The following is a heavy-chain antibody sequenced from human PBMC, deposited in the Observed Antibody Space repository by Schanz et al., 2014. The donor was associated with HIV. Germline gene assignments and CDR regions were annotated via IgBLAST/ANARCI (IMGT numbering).Heavy chain of an antibody. J-gene: IGHJ6*02. CDR2: ISWNSVSI. V-gene: IGHV3-9*01. Sequence: EVQLAESGGGLVQPGRSLRLFCEASGFTFDDYDMHWVRQVPGKGLEWVSGISWNSVSIGYADSVKGRFTISRDNAKNSLYMQMNSLRGDDTALYYCAKDLNPYNVHTTLVTPPVGYGMDVWGQGTTVTVSS. D-gene: IGHD5-18*01. CDR1: GFTFDDYD. CDR3: AKDLNPYNVHTTLVTPPVGYGMDV.